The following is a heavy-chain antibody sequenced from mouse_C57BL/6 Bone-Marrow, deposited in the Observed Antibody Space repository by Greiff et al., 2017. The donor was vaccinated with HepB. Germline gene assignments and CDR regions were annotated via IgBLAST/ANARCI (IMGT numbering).Heavy chain of an antibody. V-gene: IGHV1-55*01. Sequence: QVQLQQSGAELVKPGASVKMSCKASGYTFTSYWITWVKQRPGQGLEWIGDIYPGSGSTNYNEKFKSKATLTVDTSSSTAYMQLSSLTSEDSAVYYCARRMKHYYAMDYWGQGTSVTVSS. J-gene: IGHJ4*01. CDR2: IYPGSGST. CDR1: GYTFTSYW. CDR3: ARRMKHYYAMDY.